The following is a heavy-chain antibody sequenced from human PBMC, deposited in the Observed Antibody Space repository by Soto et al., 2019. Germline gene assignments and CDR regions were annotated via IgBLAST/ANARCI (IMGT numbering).Heavy chain of an antibody. Sequence: GASVKVSCKASGYTFTSYYMHWVRQAPGQGLEWMGIINPSGGSTSYAQKFQGRVTMTRDTSTSTVYMELSSLRSEDTAVYYCARDYSSYILTGYYPYYYYGMDVWGQGTTVTVSS. CDR1: GYTFTSYY. CDR3: ARDYSSYILTGYYPYYYYGMDV. CDR2: INPSGGST. V-gene: IGHV1-46*01. J-gene: IGHJ6*02. D-gene: IGHD3-9*01.